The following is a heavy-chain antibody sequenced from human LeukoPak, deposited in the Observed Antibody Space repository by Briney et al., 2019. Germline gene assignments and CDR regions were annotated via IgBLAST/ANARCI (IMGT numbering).Heavy chain of an antibody. CDR1: GFTFSSYW. J-gene: IGHJ4*02. V-gene: IGHV3-7*01. Sequence: GGSLRLSCAASGFTFSSYWMSWVCQAPGKGLEWVANIKQDESEKYYVDSVKGRFTISRDNAKNSLYLQMNSLRADDTAVYYCARDKIEGPTKLDCWGQGILVTVSS. CDR3: ARDKIEGPTKLDC. CDR2: IKQDESEK. D-gene: IGHD1-1*01.